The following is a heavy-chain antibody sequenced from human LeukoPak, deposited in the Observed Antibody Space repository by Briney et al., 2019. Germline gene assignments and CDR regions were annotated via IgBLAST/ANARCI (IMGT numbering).Heavy chain of an antibody. CDR2: IYYSGST. V-gene: IGHV4-59*01. CDR3: ARDLSFFDS. CDR1: GGSISSYS. J-gene: IGHJ4*02. Sequence: SETLSLTCTVPGGSISSYSWSWIRQPPGKGLEWIGYIYYSGSTKYNPSLKSRVTISVDTSKNQFSLKLSSVTAADTAVYYCARDLSFFDSWGQGTLVTVSS.